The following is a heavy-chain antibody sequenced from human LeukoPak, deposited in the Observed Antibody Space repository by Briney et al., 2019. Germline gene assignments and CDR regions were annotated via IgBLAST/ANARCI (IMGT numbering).Heavy chain of an antibody. D-gene: IGHD3-3*01. Sequence: NPSETLSLTCTVSGGSISSSSHYWAWIRQSPGTGLEWIGSIYYSGSTYYNPSLKSRATISVDTSKNQISLKVSSVTAAASALYFCARQRTSGSASNLRVAQIDSWGQGTLVTVSS. V-gene: IGHV4-39*01. CDR3: ARQRTSGSASNLRVAQIDS. CDR1: GGSISSSSHY. J-gene: IGHJ4*02. CDR2: IYYSGST.